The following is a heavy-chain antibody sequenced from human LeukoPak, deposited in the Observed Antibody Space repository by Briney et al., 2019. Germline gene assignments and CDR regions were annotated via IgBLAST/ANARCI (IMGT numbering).Heavy chain of an antibody. J-gene: IGHJ4*02. Sequence: GRSLRLSCAASGYTFSSYGMHWVRQAPGKGLEWVAVISYDGSNKYYADSVKGRFTISRDNSNNTLYLQMNSLRAEDTAVYYCAKGGWLYRSSSYHPSPLVDWGQGTLVTVSS. CDR3: AKGGWLYRSSSYHPSPLVD. V-gene: IGHV3-30*18. D-gene: IGHD6-13*01. CDR2: ISYDGSNK. CDR1: GYTFSSYG.